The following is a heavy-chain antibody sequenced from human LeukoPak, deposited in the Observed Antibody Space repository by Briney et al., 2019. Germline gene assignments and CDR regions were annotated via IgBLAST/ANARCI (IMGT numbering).Heavy chain of an antibody. CDR1: GYTFTAYD. CDR2: MNPDTGDT. CDR3: TRGSLSGSSRDY. V-gene: IGHV1-8*01. Sequence: ASVRVSCKASGYTFTAYDINWVRQATGQGLEWMGWMNPDTGDTGYAQRFQGRVIMTRSTSIDTAYMELSGLSSEDTAVYYCTRGSLSGSSRDYWGQGALVTVSS. J-gene: IGHJ4*02. D-gene: IGHD1-26*01.